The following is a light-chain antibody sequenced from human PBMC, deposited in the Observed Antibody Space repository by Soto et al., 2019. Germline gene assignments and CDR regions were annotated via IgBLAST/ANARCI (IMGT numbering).Light chain of an antibody. CDR2: EVN. CDR3: SSYGGPNNSNYV. J-gene: IGLJ1*01. CDR1: SSDVGAYNY. V-gene: IGLV2-8*01. Sequence: QSPLTQPPSASGSPGQSVTISCTGTSSDVGAYNYVSWYQQHPGKAPKLMISEVNKRPSGVPDRFSGSKSGNTASLTVSGLQPEDEADYYCSSYGGPNNSNYVFGTGTKLTVL.